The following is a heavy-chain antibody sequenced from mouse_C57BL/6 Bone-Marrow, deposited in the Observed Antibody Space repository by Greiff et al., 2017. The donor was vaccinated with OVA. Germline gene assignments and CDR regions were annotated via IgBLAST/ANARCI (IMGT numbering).Heavy chain of an antibody. J-gene: IGHJ2*01. V-gene: IGHV14-1*01. CDR3: ATVFTTVVATDFDY. CDR1: GFNIKDYY. D-gene: IGHD1-1*01. CDR2: IDPEDGDT. Sequence: EVQLQQSGAELVRPGASVKLSCTASGFNIKDYYMHWVKQRPEQGLEWIGRIDPEDGDTEYAPKFQGKATMTADTSSNTAYLQLSSLTSEDTAVYYCATVFTTVVATDFDYWGQGTTLTVSS.